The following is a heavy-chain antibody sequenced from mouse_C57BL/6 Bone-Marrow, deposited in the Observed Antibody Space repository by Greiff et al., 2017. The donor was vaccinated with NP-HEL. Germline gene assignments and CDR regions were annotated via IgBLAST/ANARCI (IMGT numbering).Heavy chain of an antibody. Sequence: VQRVESGAELARPGASVKLSCKASGYTFTSYGISWVKQRTGQGLEWIGEIYPRSGNTYYNEKFKGKATLTADKSSSTAYMELRSLTSEDSAVYFCARGGLYGNSWFAYWGQGTLVTVSA. CDR3: ARGGLYGNSWFAY. D-gene: IGHD2-1*01. CDR2: IYPRSGNT. V-gene: IGHV1-81*01. CDR1: GYTFTSYG. J-gene: IGHJ3*01.